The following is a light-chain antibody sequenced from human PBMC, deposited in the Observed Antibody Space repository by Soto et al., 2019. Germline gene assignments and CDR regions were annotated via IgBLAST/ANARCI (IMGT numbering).Light chain of an antibody. CDR1: QSVSID. V-gene: IGKV3-15*01. Sequence: EIVMTQSPATLSVSPGEISTLSCRASQSVSIDLAWYQQKPGQAPRLLIYGASTRDTGIPARFSGSGYGTAFSLSMRSLQSEDFAVYYCKQYNNWLPWKFGEGHKV. CDR3: KQYNNWLPWK. J-gene: IGKJ1*01. CDR2: GAS.